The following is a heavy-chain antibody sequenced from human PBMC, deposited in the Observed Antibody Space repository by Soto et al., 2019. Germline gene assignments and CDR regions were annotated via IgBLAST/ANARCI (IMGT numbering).Heavy chain of an antibody. CDR2: ISAYNGNT. J-gene: IGHJ4*02. V-gene: IGHV1-18*01. D-gene: IGHD5-18*01. CDR3: ARDHGWIQLWFGFDY. CDR1: GYTFTSYG. Sequence: ASVKVSCKASGYTFTSYGISWVRQAPGQGLEWMGWISAYNGNTNYAQKLQGRVTMTTDTSTSTAYMELRSLRSDDTAVYYCARDHGWIQLWFGFDYWGQGTLVTVSS.